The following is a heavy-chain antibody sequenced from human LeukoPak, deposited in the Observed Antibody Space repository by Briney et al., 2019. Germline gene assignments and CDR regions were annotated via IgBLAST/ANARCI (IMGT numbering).Heavy chain of an antibody. CDR2: ISGSGGST. J-gene: IGHJ4*02. V-gene: IGHV3-23*01. Sequence: GGSLRLSCAASGFTFSSYAVSWVRQAPGKGLEWVSAISGSGGSTYYADSVKGRFTISRDNSKNTLYLQMNSLRAEDTAVYYCAKDLGRWELLPNYWGQGTLVTVSS. D-gene: IGHD1-26*01. CDR3: AKDLGRWELLPNY. CDR1: GFTFSSYA.